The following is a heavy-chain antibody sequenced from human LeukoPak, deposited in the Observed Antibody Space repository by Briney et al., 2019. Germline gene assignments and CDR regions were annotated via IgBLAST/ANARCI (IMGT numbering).Heavy chain of an antibody. CDR2: ISSSGSTI. CDR3: ARDLAVVYAFDV. D-gene: IGHD3-22*01. CDR1: GFTFSDYY. Sequence: GGSLRLSCAASGFTFSDYYMRWIREAPGKRRVEVSYISSSGSTIYYADPVKGRFAISRDNAQNSLYPQMNSLRAEDTAVYYCARDLAVVYAFDVWGQGTMVTVSS. J-gene: IGHJ3*01. V-gene: IGHV3-11*01.